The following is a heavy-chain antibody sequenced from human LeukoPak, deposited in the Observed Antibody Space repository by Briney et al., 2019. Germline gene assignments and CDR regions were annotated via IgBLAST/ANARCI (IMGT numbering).Heavy chain of an antibody. CDR2: IIPILNIT. Sequence: SVKVSCKASRDTFSKYAISWVRQAPGQGLEWMGRIIPILNITHYAQKFQGRATIAADKSTSTAYMELSSLRSEDTVMYYCARDDDRAREIDYWGQGTLVTVSS. CDR1: RDTFSKYA. D-gene: IGHD3-22*01. CDR3: ARDDDRAREIDY. J-gene: IGHJ4*02. V-gene: IGHV1-69*04.